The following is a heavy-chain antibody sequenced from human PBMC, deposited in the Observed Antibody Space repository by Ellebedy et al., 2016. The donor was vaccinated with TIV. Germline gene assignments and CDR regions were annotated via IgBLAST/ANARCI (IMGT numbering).Heavy chain of an antibody. CDR3: TRRGWEVPDY. CDR1: GFTFSGSA. J-gene: IGHJ4*02. D-gene: IGHD1-26*01. Sequence: GESLKISXAASGFTFSGSAMHWVRQASGKGLEWVGRIRSKANSYATTYVASVKGRFTISRDDSKNMAYLQMNSLQTEDSAVYYCTRRGWEVPDYWGQGTLVTVSS. V-gene: IGHV3-73*01. CDR2: IRSKANSYAT.